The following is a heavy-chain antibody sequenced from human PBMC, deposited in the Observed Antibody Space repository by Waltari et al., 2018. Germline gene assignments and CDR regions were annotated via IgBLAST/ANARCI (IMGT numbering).Heavy chain of an antibody. D-gene: IGHD5-12*01. J-gene: IGHJ4*02. CDR2: IIPIFGTA. CDR3: ARDHTIVATKGPFFDY. Sequence: QVQLVQSGAEVKKPGSSVKVSCKASGGTFSSYAISWVRQAPGQGLEWMGRIIPIFGTANYAQKFQGRVTITADKSTSTAYMELSSLRSEDTAVYYCARDHTIVATKGPFFDYWGQGTLVTVSS. V-gene: IGHV1-69*08. CDR1: GGTFSSYA.